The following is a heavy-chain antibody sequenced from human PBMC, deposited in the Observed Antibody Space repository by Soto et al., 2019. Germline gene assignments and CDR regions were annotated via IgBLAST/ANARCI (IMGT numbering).Heavy chain of an antibody. CDR1: GYTFTSYY. J-gene: IGHJ5*02. D-gene: IGHD3-9*01. CDR2: INPSGGST. Sequence: GASVKVSCKASGYTFTSYYMHWVRQAPGQGLEWMGIINPSGGSTSYAQKFQGRVTMTRDTSTSTVYMELSSLRSEDTAVYYCARDRQPNHYDILTGYEKDPWGQGTLVTVSS. V-gene: IGHV1-46*01. CDR3: ARDRQPNHYDILTGYEKDP.